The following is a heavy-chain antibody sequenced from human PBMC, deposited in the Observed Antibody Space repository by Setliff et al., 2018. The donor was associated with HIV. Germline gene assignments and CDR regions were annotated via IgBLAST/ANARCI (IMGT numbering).Heavy chain of an antibody. V-gene: IGHV4-59*01. CDR3: ASTYCGGDCYSRYFQH. D-gene: IGHD2-21*02. Sequence: SETLSLTCTVSGGSMSGLYWSWIRQPPGKGLEWVGYIYYDGTTNYNPSLQNRVSMSVDTSKKQFSLKLSSVTAADTAVYYCASTYCGGDCYSRYFQHWGQGTLVTVSS. CDR1: GGSMSGLY. CDR2: IYYDGTT. J-gene: IGHJ1*01.